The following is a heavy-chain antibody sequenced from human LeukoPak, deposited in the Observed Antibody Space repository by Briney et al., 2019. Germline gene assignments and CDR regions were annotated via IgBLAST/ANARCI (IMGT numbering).Heavy chain of an antibody. CDR1: EVTFSSYW. CDR2: INHDGSEK. CDR3: ARNGGWGAFDI. V-gene: IGHV3-7*05. J-gene: IGHJ3*02. D-gene: IGHD2-15*01. Sequence: GGSLRLSCAASEVTFSSYWINWVRQAPGKGLECVAIINHDGSEKYFVDSVKGRFSISRDNAEKSLYLQINSLRAEDTTAYFCARNGGWGAFDIWGQGTMVTVSS.